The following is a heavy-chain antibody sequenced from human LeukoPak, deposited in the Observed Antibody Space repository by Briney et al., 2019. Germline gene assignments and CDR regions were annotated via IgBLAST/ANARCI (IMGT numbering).Heavy chain of an antibody. Sequence: GGSLRLSCAASGFTFSSYAMSWIRQAPGKGLEWVSYISSSGSTIYYADSVKGRFTISRDNAKNSLYLQMNSLRAEDTAVYYCARTTMVRGTYYMDVWGKGTTVTISS. D-gene: IGHD3-10*01. CDR2: ISSSGSTI. CDR1: GFTFSSYA. J-gene: IGHJ6*03. CDR3: ARTTMVRGTYYMDV. V-gene: IGHV3-11*01.